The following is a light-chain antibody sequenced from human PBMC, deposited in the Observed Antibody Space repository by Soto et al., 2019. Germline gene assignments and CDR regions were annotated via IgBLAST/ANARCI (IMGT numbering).Light chain of an antibody. CDR2: EVS. Sequence: QSVLTQPPSASGSPGQSVTISCTGTSSDVGGYNDVSWYQQHPGKAPKLMIYEVSKRPSGVPDRFSGSKSGNTASLTVSGLQAEDEADYYCSSFAGRTPYVFGTGTKVTV. V-gene: IGLV2-8*01. J-gene: IGLJ1*01. CDR1: SSDVGGYND. CDR3: SSFAGRTPYV.